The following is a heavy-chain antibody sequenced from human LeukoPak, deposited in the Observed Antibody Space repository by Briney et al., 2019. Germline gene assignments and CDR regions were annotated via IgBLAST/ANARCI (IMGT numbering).Heavy chain of an antibody. CDR3: ARGPIAVAGIFDY. J-gene: IGHJ4*02. CDR1: GFTFSSYA. CDR2: ISYDGSNR. D-gene: IGHD6-19*01. Sequence: GGSLRLSCAASGFTFSSYAMHWVRQAPGKGLEWVAVISYDGSNRYYADSVKGRSTISRDNSKNTLYLQMNSLRAEDTAVYYCARGPIAVAGIFDYWGQGTLVTVSS. V-gene: IGHV3-30*04.